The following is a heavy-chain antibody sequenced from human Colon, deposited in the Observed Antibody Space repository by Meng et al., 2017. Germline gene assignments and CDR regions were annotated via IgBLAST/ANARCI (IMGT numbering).Heavy chain of an antibody. V-gene: IGHV4-39*07. CDR3: ARVRRGYSYGLDY. D-gene: IGHD5-18*01. CDR1: GGSISSSSYY. Sequence: SETLSLTCTVSGGSISSSSYYWGWIRQPPGKGLEWIGSIYYSGSTYYNPSLKSRVTISVDTSKNQFSLKLSSVTAADTAVYYCARVRRGYSYGLDYWGQGTRVTGSS. CDR2: IYYSGST. J-gene: IGHJ4*01.